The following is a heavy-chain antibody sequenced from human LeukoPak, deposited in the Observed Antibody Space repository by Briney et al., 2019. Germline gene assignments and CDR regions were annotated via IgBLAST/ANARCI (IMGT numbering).Heavy chain of an antibody. CDR1: GFTFNNYG. V-gene: IGHV3-30*18. CDR2: ISYDGRNI. CDR3: AKGPLRGTAAAIDY. J-gene: IGHJ4*02. D-gene: IGHD2-2*01. Sequence: GGPLRLSCAASGFTFNNYGMHWVRQAPGKGLEWVAVISYDGRNIHYPDSVKGRFTISRDISTDTLWLQMDSLRTEDTAVYYCAKGPLRGTAAAIDYWGQGTLVTVSS.